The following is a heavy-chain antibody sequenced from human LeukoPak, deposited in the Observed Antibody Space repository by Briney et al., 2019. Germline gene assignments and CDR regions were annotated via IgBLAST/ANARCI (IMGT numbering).Heavy chain of an antibody. V-gene: IGHV3-23*01. Sequence: GGSLRLSCAAPGFTFSSYAMSWVRQAPGRGLEGVSAISGSGGSTYYADSVKGRFTISRDNSKNTLYLQMNSLRAEDTAVYYCAKAPQLLWFGELLPIGPFDYWGQGALVTVSS. CDR1: GFTFSSYA. J-gene: IGHJ4*02. D-gene: IGHD3-10*01. CDR2: ISGSGGST. CDR3: AKAPQLLWFGELLPIGPFDY.